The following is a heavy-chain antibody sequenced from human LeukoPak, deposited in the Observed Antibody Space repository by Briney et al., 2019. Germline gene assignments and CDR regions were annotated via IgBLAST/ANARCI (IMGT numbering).Heavy chain of an antibody. CDR2: ISYDGSNT. D-gene: IGHD6-13*01. CDR1: GFTFRAYG. Sequence: GGSLRLSCAASGFTFRAYGMNWVRQAPGKGLEWMAIISYDGSNTYYADSMKGRFTISRDNSKNTLYLQMDSLRAEDTAVYYCAKEGDISSSWYLSNYFDYWGQGTLVTVSS. CDR3: AKEGDISSSWYLSNYFDY. J-gene: IGHJ4*02. V-gene: IGHV3-30*18.